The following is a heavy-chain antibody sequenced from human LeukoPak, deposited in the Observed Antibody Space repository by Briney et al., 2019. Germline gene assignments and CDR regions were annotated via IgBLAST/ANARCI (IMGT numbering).Heavy chain of an antibody. J-gene: IGHJ4*02. Sequence: GGSLRLSCAASGFTFSSYAMSWVRQAPGKGLEWVSAISGSGGSTYYADSVKGRFTISRDNSKNTLYLQMNSLRAEDTAVYYCAKSPRSSWYKFDPEHPDYWGQGTLVTVSS. CDR1: GFTFSSYA. CDR3: AKSPRSSWYKFDPEHPDY. D-gene: IGHD6-13*01. CDR2: ISGSGGST. V-gene: IGHV3-23*01.